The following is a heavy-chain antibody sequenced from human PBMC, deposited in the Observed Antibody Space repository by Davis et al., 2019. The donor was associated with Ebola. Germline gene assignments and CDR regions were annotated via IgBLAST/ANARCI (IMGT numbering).Heavy chain of an antibody. J-gene: IGHJ6*02. CDR2: IWYDGSNK. CDR1: GFTFSSYG. D-gene: IGHD3-10*01. Sequence: PGGSLRLSCAASGFTFSSYGMHWVRQAPGKGLEWVAVIWYDGSNKYYADSVKGRFTISRDNSKNTLYLQMNSLRAEDTAVYYCARDLWFGELPSNLSYYGMDVWGQGTTVTVSS. V-gene: IGHV3-33*01. CDR3: ARDLWFGELPSNLSYYGMDV.